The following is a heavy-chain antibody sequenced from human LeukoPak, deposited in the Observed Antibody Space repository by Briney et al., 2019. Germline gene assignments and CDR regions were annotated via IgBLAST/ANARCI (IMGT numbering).Heavy chain of an antibody. V-gene: IGHV4-39*01. CDR2: IYHSGST. Sequence: SQTLSLTCTVSGGSISSGGYYWSWIRQPPGKGLEWIGRIYHSGSTYYNPSLKSRVTISVDTSKNQFSLKLSSVTAADTAVYYCARQTSQYCTNGACYSHNHRLDYWGQGTLVTVSS. CDR3: ARQTSQYCTNGACYSHNHRLDY. D-gene: IGHD2-8*01. CDR1: GGSISSGGYY. J-gene: IGHJ4*02.